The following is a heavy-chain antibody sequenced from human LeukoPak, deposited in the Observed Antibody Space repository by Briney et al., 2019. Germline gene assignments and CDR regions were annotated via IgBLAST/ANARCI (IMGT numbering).Heavy chain of an antibody. CDR1: GGSIISYF. V-gene: IGHV4-59*01. Sequence: SETLSLTCTVSGGSIISYFWSWIRQPPGKGPEWIGYIFDSGTTNYNPSTNYNPSLKSQVTVSLDTSKNHFSLKVSAVTAADTAVYFCARGGVTTIAQYDYWGQGILVTVSS. D-gene: IGHD5-12*01. J-gene: IGHJ4*02. CDR2: IFDSGTTNYNPST. CDR3: ARGGVTTIAQYDY.